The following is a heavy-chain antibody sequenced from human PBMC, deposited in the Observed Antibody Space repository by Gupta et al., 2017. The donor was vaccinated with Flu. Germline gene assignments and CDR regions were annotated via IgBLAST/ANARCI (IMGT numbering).Heavy chain of an antibody. CDR3: ARDRVAARLYYMDD. D-gene: IGHD6-6*01. CDR1: CYTFPGYS. CDR2: INPNSGGT. Sequence: QVQLVQSGTGLRKPGASVNVSCTASCYTFPGYSIHWVRPAPGQGLEWMGRINPNSGGTDYAQKLQGRFTMTRDTSISTAYMELSRLRSDDTAVYYCARDRVAARLYYMDDWGKGTTVTVSS. V-gene: IGHV1-2*06. J-gene: IGHJ6*03.